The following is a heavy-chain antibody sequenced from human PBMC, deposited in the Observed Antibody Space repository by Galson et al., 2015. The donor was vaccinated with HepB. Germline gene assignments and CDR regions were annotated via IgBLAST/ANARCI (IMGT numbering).Heavy chain of an antibody. V-gene: IGHV3-74*03. J-gene: IGHJ4*02. CDR3: ARDLLTGYSFDY. CDR2: INSDGTDT. D-gene: IGHD3-9*01. Sequence: SLRLSCAASGFTFNHHWMHWVRQAPGKGLIWVAIINSDGTDTTYADSVKGRLTVSRDNAKSTLYLHMHSLRVDDTAVYYCARDLLTGYSFDYWGQGTLVTVSS. CDR1: GFTFNHHW.